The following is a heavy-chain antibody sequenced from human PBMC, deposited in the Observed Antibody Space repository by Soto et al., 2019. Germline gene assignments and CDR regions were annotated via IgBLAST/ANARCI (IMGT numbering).Heavy chain of an antibody. J-gene: IGHJ4*02. V-gene: IGHV3-30*04. D-gene: IGHD4-17*01. Sequence: GGSLRLSCAMSGFPSRTYAIHWVRQAPGKGLEWVAGISNGGNYKYYADSFNGRFTVSRADSESTVYLQMNRLRPDDTAVFYCARAPGEGRVAHFAYWGQGTLVPVSS. CDR3: ARAPGEGRVAHFAY. CDR1: GFPSRTYA. CDR2: ISNGGNYK.